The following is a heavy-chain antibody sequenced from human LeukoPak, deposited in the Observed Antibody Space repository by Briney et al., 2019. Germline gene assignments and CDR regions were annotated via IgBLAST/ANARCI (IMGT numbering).Heavy chain of an antibody. Sequence: GGSLRLSCAASGFTFSSYWMSWVRQAPGKGLEWVANIKQDGSEKYYVDSVKGRFTISRDNAKNSLYLQMNSLRAADTAVYYCAREIPRCSSTSCYRWPPKPLNWFDPWGQGTLVTVSS. CDR1: GFTFSSYW. J-gene: IGHJ5*02. CDR2: IKQDGSEK. V-gene: IGHV3-7*01. D-gene: IGHD2-2*01. CDR3: AREIPRCSSTSCYRWPPKPLNWFDP.